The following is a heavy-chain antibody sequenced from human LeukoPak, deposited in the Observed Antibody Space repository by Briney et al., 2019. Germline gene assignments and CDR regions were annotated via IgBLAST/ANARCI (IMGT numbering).Heavy chain of an antibody. CDR1: GDSMSGYY. V-gene: IGHV4-59*08. CDR3: ARQSRPSGRYWYFDR. Sequence: PSETLSLTCTVSGDSMSGYYWSWIRQPPGKGLEWIGYIYYSGSTNYNPSLESRVTISIDTSKNQFSLKLGSVTAADTAVYYCARQSRPSGRYWYFDRWGRGTLVTVSS. J-gene: IGHJ2*01. D-gene: IGHD2-15*01. CDR2: IYYSGST.